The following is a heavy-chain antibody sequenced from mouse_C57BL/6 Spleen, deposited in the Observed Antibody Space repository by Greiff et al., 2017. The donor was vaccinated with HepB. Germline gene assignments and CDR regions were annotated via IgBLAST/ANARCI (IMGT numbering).Heavy chain of an antibody. Sequence: VQLQQSGAELVRPGTSVKVSCKASGYAFTNYLIEWVKQRPGQGLEWIGVINPGSGGTNYNEKFKGKATLTADKSSSTAYMQLSSLTSEDSAVYFCARSDGYYVGYYFDYWGQGTTLTVSS. V-gene: IGHV1-54*01. CDR2: INPGSGGT. D-gene: IGHD2-3*01. CDR3: ARSDGYYVGYYFDY. J-gene: IGHJ2*01. CDR1: GYAFTNYL.